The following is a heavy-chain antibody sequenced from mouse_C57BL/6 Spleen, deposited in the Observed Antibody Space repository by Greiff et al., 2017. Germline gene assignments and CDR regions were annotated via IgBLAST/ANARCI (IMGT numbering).Heavy chain of an antibody. CDR1: GFTFSSYG. CDR2: ISSGGSYT. D-gene: IGHD2-3*01. CDR3: ARHRDYDGYYAYFDY. V-gene: IGHV5-6*01. J-gene: IGHJ2*01. Sequence: EVQVVESGGDLVKPGGSLKLSCAASGFTFSSYGMSWVRQTPDKRLEWVATISSGGSYTYYPDSVKGRFTISRDNAKNTLYLQRSSLKSEDTAMYYCARHRDYDGYYAYFDYWGQGTTLTVSS.